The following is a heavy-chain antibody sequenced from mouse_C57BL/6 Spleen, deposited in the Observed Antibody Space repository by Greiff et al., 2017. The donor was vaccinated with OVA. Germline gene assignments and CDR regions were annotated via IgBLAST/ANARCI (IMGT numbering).Heavy chain of an antibody. J-gene: IGHJ4*01. CDR2: ISDGGSYT. CDR3: ARDEGTTVVENYAMDY. CDR1: GFTFSSYA. D-gene: IGHD1-1*01. V-gene: IGHV5-4*01. Sequence: EVKLVESGGGLVKPGGSLKLSCAASGFTFSSYAMSWVRQTPEKRLEWVATISDGGSYTYYPDNVKGRFTISRDNAKNNLYLQMSHLKSEDTAMYYCARDEGTTVVENYAMDYWGQGTSVTVSS.